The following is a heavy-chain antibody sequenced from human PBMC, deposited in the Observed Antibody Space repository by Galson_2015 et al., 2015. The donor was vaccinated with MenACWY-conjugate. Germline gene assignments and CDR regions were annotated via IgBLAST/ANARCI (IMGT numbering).Heavy chain of an antibody. J-gene: IGHJ4*02. CDR2: IRPSGDDGT. CDR1: GYTFTTYY. V-gene: IGHV1-46*01. Sequence: SVKVSCKASGYTFTTYYMHWVRQAPGQGLEWMGIIRPSGDDGTTYAPKFQGSVTMTRDTSTSTVYMDLSSLRSEDTAVYYCVREYRGGSFDYWGQGTLVTVSS. CDR3: VREYRGGSFDY. D-gene: IGHD1-26*01.